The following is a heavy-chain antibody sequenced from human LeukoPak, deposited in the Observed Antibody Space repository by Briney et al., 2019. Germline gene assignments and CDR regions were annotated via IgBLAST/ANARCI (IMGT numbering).Heavy chain of an antibody. D-gene: IGHD3-22*01. J-gene: IGHJ4*02. CDR1: GLTFSDYY. Sequence: GSLRLSCAASGLTFSDYYMSWIRQAPGKGLEWVSYISRSSSHTDYADSVKGRFTISRDNAKNSLYLQMNSLRAEDTAVYYCARVSRVGDSSAYRHFDYWGQGILVTVSS. CDR2: ISRSSSHT. CDR3: ARVSRVGDSSAYRHFDY. V-gene: IGHV3-11*05.